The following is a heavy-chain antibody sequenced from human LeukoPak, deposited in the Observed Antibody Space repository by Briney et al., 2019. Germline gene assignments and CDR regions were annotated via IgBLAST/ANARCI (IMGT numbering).Heavy chain of an antibody. Sequence: PGGSLRLSCVVSGFTFSSYAMSRVRQAPGKGLEWVSYISSSSSTIYYADSVKGRFTISRDNAKNSLYLQMNSLRAEDTAVYYCARDPITMVRGRPRAGYYMDVWGKGTTVTISS. CDR2: ISSSSSTI. CDR1: GFTFSSYA. D-gene: IGHD3-10*01. J-gene: IGHJ6*03. V-gene: IGHV3-48*04. CDR3: ARDPITMVRGRPRAGYYMDV.